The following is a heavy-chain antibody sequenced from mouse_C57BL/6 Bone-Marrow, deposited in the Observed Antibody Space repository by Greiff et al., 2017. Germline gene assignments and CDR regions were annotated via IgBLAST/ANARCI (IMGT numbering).Heavy chain of an antibody. Sequence: EVQLVESGGGLVQPGGSLKLSCAASGFTFSDYYMYWVRQTPEKRLEWVAYISNGGGSTYYPDTVKGRFTISRDNAKNTLYLQMSRLKSEDTAMYYCARLITTVPATRWYFDVWGTGTTVTVSS. CDR1: GFTFSDYY. D-gene: IGHD1-1*01. CDR2: ISNGGGST. J-gene: IGHJ1*03. V-gene: IGHV5-12*01. CDR3: ARLITTVPATRWYFDV.